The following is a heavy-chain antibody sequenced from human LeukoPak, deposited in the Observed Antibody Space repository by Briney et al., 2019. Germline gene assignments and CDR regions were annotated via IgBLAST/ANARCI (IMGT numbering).Heavy chain of an antibody. CDR3: ARLPYYYGSGSYSPFDY. CDR2: IYYSGST. J-gene: IGHJ4*02. D-gene: IGHD3-10*01. Sequence: SETLSLTCTVSGGSISSSSYYWGWIRQPPGKGLEWIGSIYYSGSTYYNPSLKSRVTISVDTSKNQFSLKLSSVTAADTAVYYCARLPYYYGSGSYSPFDYWGQGTLVTVSS. CDR1: GGSISSSSYY. V-gene: IGHV4-39*01.